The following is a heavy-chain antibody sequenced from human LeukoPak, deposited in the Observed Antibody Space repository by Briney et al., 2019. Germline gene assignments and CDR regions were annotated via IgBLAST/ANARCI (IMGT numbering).Heavy chain of an antibody. D-gene: IGHD5-12*01. CDR1: GFTFSDYY. CDR3: ARRIVATIAQYYFDY. Sequence: GGSLRLSCAASGFTFSDYYMSWIRQAPGRGLEWVAYISSSGSTIYYADTVKGRFTISRDNAKNSLYLQMNSLRAEDTAVYYCARRIVATIAQYYFDYWGQGTLVTVSS. J-gene: IGHJ4*02. V-gene: IGHV3-11*04. CDR2: ISSSGSTI.